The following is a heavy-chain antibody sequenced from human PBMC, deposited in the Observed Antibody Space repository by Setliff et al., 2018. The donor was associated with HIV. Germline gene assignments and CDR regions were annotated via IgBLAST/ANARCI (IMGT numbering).Heavy chain of an antibody. CDR3: AGDFLNAGFDY. CDR2: IYASGST. V-gene: IGHV4-4*07. CDR1: GDSTSKYS. J-gene: IGHJ4*02. Sequence: PSETLSLTCSASGDSTSKYSWSWIRQPAGKGLEWIGRIYASGSTNYNPSLKGRVTMSVDTSKNQLTLKLTSLTAADTGVYYCAGDFLNAGFDYWGRGSLVTVSS.